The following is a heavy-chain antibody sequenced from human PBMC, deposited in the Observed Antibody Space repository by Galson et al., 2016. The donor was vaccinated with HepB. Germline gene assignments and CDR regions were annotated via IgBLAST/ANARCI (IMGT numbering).Heavy chain of an antibody. CDR3: ARERYFDPKVYFDY. D-gene: IGHD3-9*01. V-gene: IGHV3-23*01. Sequence: SLRLSCAASGFTFSSYAMTWVRQAPGKGLEWVSDMNGSGGSAYYADSVKGRFTISRDTSKNTLYLQMNSLTVDDTAVYYCARERYFDPKVYFDYWGQGILVIVSS. J-gene: IGHJ4*02. CDR1: GFTFSSYA. CDR2: MNGSGGSA.